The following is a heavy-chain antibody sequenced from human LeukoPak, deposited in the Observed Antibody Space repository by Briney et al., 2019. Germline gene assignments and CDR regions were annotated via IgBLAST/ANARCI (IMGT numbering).Heavy chain of an antibody. V-gene: IGHV3-30*04. CDR1: GFTFSSYA. Sequence: PGGSLRLSCAASGFTFSSYAMHWVRQAPGKGLEWVAVISYDGSNKYYADSVKGRFTISRDNSKNTQYLQMNSLRAEDTAVYYCARVYCSGGSCIFLGYWGQGTLVTVSS. CDR2: ISYDGSNK. D-gene: IGHD2-15*01. J-gene: IGHJ4*02. CDR3: ARVYCSGGSCIFLGY.